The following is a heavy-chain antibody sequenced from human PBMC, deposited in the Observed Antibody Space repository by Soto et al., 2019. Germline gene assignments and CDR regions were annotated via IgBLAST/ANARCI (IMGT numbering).Heavy chain of an antibody. CDR2: VRGGGDAT. V-gene: IGHV3-23*01. Sequence: GSLRLSCAASGFTFSSYAMSWVRQAPGKGLEWVSAVRGGGDATYYADSVKGRFTISRDNSKSTLFLQMNSLRAEDTAVYYCAKSLRGVIIDFDYWGQGTLVTVSS. CDR1: GFTFSSYA. D-gene: IGHD3-10*01. J-gene: IGHJ4*02. CDR3: AKSLRGVIIDFDY.